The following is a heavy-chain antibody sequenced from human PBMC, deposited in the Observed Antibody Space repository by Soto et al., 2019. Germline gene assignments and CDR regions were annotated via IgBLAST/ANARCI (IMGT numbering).Heavy chain of an antibody. V-gene: IGHV4-34*01. CDR1: GWSFSNYY. Sequence: PSETLSLTFAIYGWSFSNYYWNWIRQPPGKGLEWMGKSNHHGSTNYSPSLKSRFTISVDTSKNQFSLKLISVTAADTAVYFCGRGRGYSNAWGYYYSGMDVWGQGTTVTVSS. J-gene: IGHJ6*02. CDR3: GRGRGYSNAWGYYYSGMDV. CDR2: SNHHGST. D-gene: IGHD5-12*01.